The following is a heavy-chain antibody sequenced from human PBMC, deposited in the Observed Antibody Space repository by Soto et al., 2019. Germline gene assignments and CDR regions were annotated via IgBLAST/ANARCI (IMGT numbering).Heavy chain of an antibody. V-gene: IGHV1-46*01. J-gene: IGHJ4*02. D-gene: IGHD3-22*01. Sequence: ASVKVSCKASGYTFTSYYMHWVRQAPGQGLEWTGIINPSGGSTSYAQKFQGRVTMTRDTSTSTVYMELSSLRSEDTAVYYCALHYYDSSGYSGFDYWGQGTLVTVSS. CDR3: ALHYYDSSGYSGFDY. CDR2: INPSGGST. CDR1: GYTFTSYY.